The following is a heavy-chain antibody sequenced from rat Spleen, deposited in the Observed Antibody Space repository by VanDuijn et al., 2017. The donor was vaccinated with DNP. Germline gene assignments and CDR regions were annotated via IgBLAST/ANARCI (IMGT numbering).Heavy chain of an antibody. D-gene: IGHD1-11*01. V-gene: IGHV5-58*01. CDR1: GFTFNYYW. Sequence: EVKLVESGGGLVQPGRSLKLSCVASGFTFNYYWMTWIRQVPGKGLEWVASINPDGGNTYYPDSVKGRFTISRDNAENTVYLQMNSLRSEDTATYYCVKDGYGGYGDHWGQGVMVTVSS. CDR3: VKDGYGGYGDH. J-gene: IGHJ2*01. CDR2: INPDGGNT.